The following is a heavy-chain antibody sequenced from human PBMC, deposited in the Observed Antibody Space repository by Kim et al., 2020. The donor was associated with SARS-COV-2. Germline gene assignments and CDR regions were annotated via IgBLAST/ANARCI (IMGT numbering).Heavy chain of an antibody. Sequence: GGSLRLSCATSGFTFGSYGMNWVRQAPGKGLEWISSINNGGNVIHYADSVKGRFTISRHSFTDTLFLEMSSLRADDTAMYYCSRRGGSNGWGDFDLWGQG. CDR1: GFTFGSYG. D-gene: IGHD6-19*01. CDR3: SRRGGSNGWGDFDL. CDR2: INNGGNVI. J-gene: IGHJ3*01. V-gene: IGHV3-23*03.